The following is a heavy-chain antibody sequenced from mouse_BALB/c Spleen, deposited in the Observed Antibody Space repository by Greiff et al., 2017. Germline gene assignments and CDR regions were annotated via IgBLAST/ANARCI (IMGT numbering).Heavy chain of an antibody. CDR1: GFTFSSFG. Sequence: EVKLMESGGGLVQPGGSRKLSCAASGFTFSSFGMHWVRQAPEKGLEWVAYISSGSSTIYYADTVKGRFTISRDNPKNTLFLQMTSLRSEDTAMYYCARHYYYGSSPYFDYWGQGTTLTVSS. D-gene: IGHD1-1*01. CDR3: ARHYYYGSSPYFDY. J-gene: IGHJ2*01. CDR2: ISSGSSTI. V-gene: IGHV5-17*02.